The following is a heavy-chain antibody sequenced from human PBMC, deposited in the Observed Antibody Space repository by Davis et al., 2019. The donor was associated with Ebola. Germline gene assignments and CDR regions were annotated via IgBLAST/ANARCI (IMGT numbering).Heavy chain of an antibody. CDR3: ARPSCTSTTCYLLGNDGFDV. CDR1: GYSFSNYW. D-gene: IGHD2-2*01. Sequence: PGGSLRLSCKGSGYSFSNYWINWVRQMPGKGLEWMGKIDPTDSYTNYSPSLQGHVTISADKSSSTAYLQWSSLKASDTAMYYCARPSCTSTTCYLLGNDGFDVWGQGTVVTVSS. J-gene: IGHJ3*01. V-gene: IGHV5-10-1*01. CDR2: IDPTDSYT.